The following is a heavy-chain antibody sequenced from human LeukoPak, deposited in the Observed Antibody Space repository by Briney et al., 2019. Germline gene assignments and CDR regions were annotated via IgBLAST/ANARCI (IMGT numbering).Heavy chain of an antibody. CDR3: ARLSGNYRTFDY. J-gene: IGHJ4*02. Sequence: WASVKGSCTASGYTFDNYGINWVRQAPGQGLEWMGWISTYNGRTDYEHKLQGRVALTTDTSTNTAYMELRRLTSDDTAVYYCARLSGNYRTFDYWGQGSLVIVSS. CDR1: GYTFDNYG. D-gene: IGHD1-7*01. CDR2: ISTYNGRT. V-gene: IGHV1-18*01.